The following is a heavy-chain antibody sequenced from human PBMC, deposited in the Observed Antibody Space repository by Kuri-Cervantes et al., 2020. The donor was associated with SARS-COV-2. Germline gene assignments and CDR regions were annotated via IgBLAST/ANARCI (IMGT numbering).Heavy chain of an antibody. V-gene: IGHV3-72*01. CDR2: TRSKANSYTT. CDR3: ARGNYYDSSGYFYYYGMDV. CDR1: GFTFSDHY. Sequence: GGSLRLSCAASGFTFSDHYMDWVRQAPGKGLEWVGRTRSKANSYTTEYAASVKGRFTISRDDSKNSLYLQMNSLKTEDTAVYYCARGNYYDSSGYFYYYGMDVWGQGTTVTVSS. D-gene: IGHD3-22*01. J-gene: IGHJ6*02.